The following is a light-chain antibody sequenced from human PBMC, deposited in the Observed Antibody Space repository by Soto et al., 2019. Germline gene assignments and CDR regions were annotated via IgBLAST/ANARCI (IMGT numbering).Light chain of an antibody. Sequence: EIVLTQSPATLSLSPGERATLSCRASQSVSSYLAWYQQKPGQAPRLLIYDASNRATGIPARFSGSGPWTDFTLTISSLEPEDFSVYDGQQRSNWPPRFTFGPGTKVDIK. CDR3: QQRSNWPPRFT. J-gene: IGKJ3*01. CDR2: DAS. V-gene: IGKV3-11*01. CDR1: QSVSSY.